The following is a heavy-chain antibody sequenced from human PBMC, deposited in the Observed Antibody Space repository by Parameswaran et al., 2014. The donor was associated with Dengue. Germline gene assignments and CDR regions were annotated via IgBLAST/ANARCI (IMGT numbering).Heavy chain of an antibody. CDR2: ISSSSSYI. V-gene: IGHV3-21*01. CDR3: ARDSQYCSSTSCRNYYYYYMDV. J-gene: IGHJ6*03. Sequence: WIRQPPGKGLEWVSSISSSSSYIYYADSVKGRFTISRDNAKNSLYLQMNSLRAEDTAVYYCARDSQYCSSTSCRNYYYYYMDVWGKGTTVTVSS. D-gene: IGHD2-2*01.